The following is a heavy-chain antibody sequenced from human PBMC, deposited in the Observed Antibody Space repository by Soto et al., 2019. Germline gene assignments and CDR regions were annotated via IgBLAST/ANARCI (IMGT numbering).Heavy chain of an antibody. J-gene: IGHJ4*02. CDR3: AKSPLYYYDSSGYSDSYYFDY. V-gene: IGHV3-23*01. CDR1: GFTFSSYA. CDR2: ISGSGGST. D-gene: IGHD3-22*01. Sequence: PGGSLRLSCAASGFTFSSYAMSWVRQAPGEGLEWVSAISGSGGSTYYADSVKGRFTISRDNSKNTLYLQMNSLRAEDTAVYYCAKSPLYYYDSSGYSDSYYFDYWGQGTLVTVSS.